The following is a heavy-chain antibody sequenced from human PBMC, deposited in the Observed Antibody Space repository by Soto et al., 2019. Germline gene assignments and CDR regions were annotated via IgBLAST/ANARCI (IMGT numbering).Heavy chain of an antibody. D-gene: IGHD5-18*01. Sequence: KESGPTLVKPTQTLTLTYTFSGFSLSTSGVGVGWIRQPPGKALEWLALIYWTDDKRYSPSLKSRLTITKDTSKNQVVLTMTNMDPVDTATYYCARLSDTGMVYIEYFQHWGQGTLVTVSS. CDR2: IYWTDDK. V-gene: IGHV2-5*01. J-gene: IGHJ1*01. CDR1: GFSLSTSGVG. CDR3: ARLSDTGMVYIEYFQH.